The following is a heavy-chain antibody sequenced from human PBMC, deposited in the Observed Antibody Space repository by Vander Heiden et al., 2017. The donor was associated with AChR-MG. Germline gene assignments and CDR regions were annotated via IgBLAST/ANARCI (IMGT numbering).Heavy chain of an antibody. D-gene: IGHD4-17*01. CDR2: IIPIFGTA. CDR3: ARDLVGYDYGGNGY. V-gene: IGHV1-69*01. J-gene: IGHJ4*02. Sequence: QVQLVQSGAEVKKPGSSVKVSCKASGRPFSSYAISWVRQAPGQGLEWMGGIIPIFGTANYAQKFQGRVTITADESTSTAYMELSSLRSEDTAVYYCARDLVGYDYGGNGYWGQGTLVTVSS. CDR1: GRPFSSYA.